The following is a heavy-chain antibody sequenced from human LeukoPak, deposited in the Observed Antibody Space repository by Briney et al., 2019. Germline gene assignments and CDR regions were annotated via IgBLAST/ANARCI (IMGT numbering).Heavy chain of an antibody. CDR3: ASLLDSATRWNY. J-gene: IGHJ4*02. CDR2: MNQDGGAQ. D-gene: IGHD1-1*01. CDR1: GFTFSSYGMQFSSYG. Sequence: GGSLRLSCAASGFTFSSYGMQFSSYGMHWVRQAPGKGLEWVASMNQDGGAQYYIDSVKGRFTISRDNAKNSLFLQMNSLRVEDTGVYYCASLLDSATRWNYWGQGTLVTVSS. V-gene: IGHV3-7*01.